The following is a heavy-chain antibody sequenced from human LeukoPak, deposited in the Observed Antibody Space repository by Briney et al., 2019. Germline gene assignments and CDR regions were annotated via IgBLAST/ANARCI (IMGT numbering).Heavy chain of an antibody. Sequence: GGSLRLSCAASGFTFSSYAMSWVRQAPGKGLEWVSGIRGSGGSTFYADSVKGRFTISRDNSKNTLYLQMNSLRAEDTAVYYCAIRTYYDILPGSFDYWGQGTLVTVSS. V-gene: IGHV3-23*01. CDR1: GFTFSSYA. D-gene: IGHD3-9*01. CDR3: AIRTYYDILPGSFDY. J-gene: IGHJ4*02. CDR2: IRGSGGST.